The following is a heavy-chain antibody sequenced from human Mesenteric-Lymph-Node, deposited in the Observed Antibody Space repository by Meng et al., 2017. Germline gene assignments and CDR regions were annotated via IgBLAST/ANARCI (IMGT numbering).Heavy chain of an antibody. D-gene: IGHD5-12*01. CDR1: GYTFTDYY. Sequence: ASVKVSCKASGYTFTDYYIHWVRQAPGQGLEWMGWMNPNSGNTGYAQKFQGRVTMTRNTSISTAYMELSSLRSEDTAVYYCARAFGGYGVSWGQGTLVTVSS. J-gene: IGHJ5*02. V-gene: IGHV1-8*02. CDR2: MNPNSGNT. CDR3: ARAFGGYGVS.